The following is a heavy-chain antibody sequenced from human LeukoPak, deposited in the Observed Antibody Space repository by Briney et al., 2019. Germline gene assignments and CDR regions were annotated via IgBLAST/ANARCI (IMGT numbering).Heavy chain of an antibody. CDR2: IYSGGST. CDR3: ARARGGSVRGVLAPFDY. Sequence: GGSLRLSCAASGFTVSSNYMSWVRQAPGKGLEWVSVIYSGGSTYYADSVKGRFTISRDNSKNTLYLQMNSLRAEDTAVYYCARARGGSVRGVLAPFDYWGQGTLVTVSS. J-gene: IGHJ4*02. V-gene: IGHV3-66*01. D-gene: IGHD3-10*01. CDR1: GFTVSSNY.